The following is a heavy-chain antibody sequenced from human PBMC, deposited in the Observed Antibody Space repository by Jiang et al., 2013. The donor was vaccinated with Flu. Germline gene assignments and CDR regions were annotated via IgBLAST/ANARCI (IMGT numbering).Heavy chain of an antibody. CDR3: GKGRVSGSYYPKNDY. J-gene: IGHJ4*02. V-gene: IGHV3-23*04. Sequence: VQLVESGGGLVQPGGSLRLSCAASGFTFSSYAMSWVRQAPGKGLEWVSGISGSGDSTYYADSVKGRFTISRDNSKNTLYLQMNSLRAEDTAVYYCGKGRVSGSYYPKNDYWGQGTLVTVP. D-gene: IGHD1-26*01. CDR2: ISGSGDST. CDR1: GFTFSSYA.